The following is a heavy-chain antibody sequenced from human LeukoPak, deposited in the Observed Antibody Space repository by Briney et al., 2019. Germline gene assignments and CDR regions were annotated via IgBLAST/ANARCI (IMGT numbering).Heavy chain of an antibody. J-gene: IGHJ4*01. CDR3: ATGGHYFGA. D-gene: IGHD3-10*01. Sequence: PGGSLRLSCAASGFTLSDAWMSWVRQSPGKGLEWIGRIKRKSEGGATEYAAPVKGRFTLSRDDSKNALFLLMNNLKTEDTAVYHCATGGHYFGAWGHGTLVTVSA. CDR1: GFTLSDAW. V-gene: IGHV3-15*01. CDR2: IKRKSEGGAT.